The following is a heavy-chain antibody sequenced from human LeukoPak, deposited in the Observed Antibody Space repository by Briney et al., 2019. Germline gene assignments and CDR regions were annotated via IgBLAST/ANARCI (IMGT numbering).Heavy chain of an antibody. CDR1: GGSISTSNYY. J-gene: IGHJ4*02. CDR3: AREGDYYDSSGFVRYFDY. CDR2: IYTSVGT. V-gene: IGHV4-61*02. D-gene: IGHD3-22*01. Sequence: PSETLSLTCTVSGGSISTSNYYWSGIRQPAGTGLEWIGRIYTSVGTNYNPSLKSRVTISVDTSKNQFSLKLCSVTAADTAVYYCAREGDYYDSSGFVRYFDYWGQGTLVTVSS.